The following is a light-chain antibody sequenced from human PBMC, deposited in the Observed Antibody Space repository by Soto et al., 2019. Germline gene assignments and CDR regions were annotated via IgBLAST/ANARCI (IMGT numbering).Light chain of an antibody. CDR3: QQYNLYSFT. V-gene: IGKV1-5*03. CDR2: KAS. Sequence: IQMTQSPSTLSASVGDRVTITCRASQSVNNWLAWYQQKPGKAPKLLIYKASILASGVPSRFSGSGSETEFTLAISSLHPDDFAIYFCQQYNLYSFTFGGGTKVEI. CDR1: QSVNNW. J-gene: IGKJ4*01.